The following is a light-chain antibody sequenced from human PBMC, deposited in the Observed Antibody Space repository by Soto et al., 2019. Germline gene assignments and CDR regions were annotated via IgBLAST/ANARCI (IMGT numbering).Light chain of an antibody. CDR3: CSYAGSYTVV. J-gene: IGLJ2*01. CDR1: SSDVGGYSY. Sequence: QSALTQPHSVSGSPGQSVTISCTGTSSDVGGYSYVSWYQLHPGKAPKLMIYDVTKRPSGVPDRFSGSRSGNTASLTISGLQAEDEADYYCCSYAGSYTVVFGGGTKLTVL. V-gene: IGLV2-11*01. CDR2: DVT.